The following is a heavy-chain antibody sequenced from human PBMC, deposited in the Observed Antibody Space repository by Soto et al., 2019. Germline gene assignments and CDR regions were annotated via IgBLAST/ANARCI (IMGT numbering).Heavy chain of an antibody. V-gene: IGHV1-69*01. Sequence: QVPLVQSGAEVKKPGSSVKVSCKAPGGTFSSYAISWVRQAPGQGLEWMGGIIPIFGTANYAQKFQGRVTITADESTSTAYMELSSLRSEDTAVYYCASPDYGGNSMPPENWGQGTLVTVSS. CDR3: ASPDYGGNSMPPEN. J-gene: IGHJ4*02. CDR1: GGTFSSYA. CDR2: IIPIFGTA. D-gene: IGHD4-17*01.